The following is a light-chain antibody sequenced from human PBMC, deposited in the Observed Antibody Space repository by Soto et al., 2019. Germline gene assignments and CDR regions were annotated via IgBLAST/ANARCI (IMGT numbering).Light chain of an antibody. CDR2: DAF. J-gene: IGKJ1*01. V-gene: IGKV3-11*01. Sequence: EIVLTQSPATLSLSPGERATLSCRASQSISGYLAWYQQKPGQVPRLLIYDAFNRATGIPARSSGSGSGADFTLTISSLEPEDSAVYYCQQRSAWPLTFGQGTKVEIK. CDR3: QQRSAWPLT. CDR1: QSISGY.